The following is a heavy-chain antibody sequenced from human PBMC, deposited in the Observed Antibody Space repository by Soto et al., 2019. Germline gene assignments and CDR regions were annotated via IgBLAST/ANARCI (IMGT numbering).Heavy chain of an antibody. Sequence: QVQLVQSGAEVKKPGASVKVSCKASGYTFTRYDINWVRQATGQGLEWMGWMNPNSGNTAYAQKFLGRVTMTRNTSISTAYMELSSLRSEGTAVYYCARERTRGFDPWGQGTLVTVSS. CDR1: GYTFTRYD. CDR2: MNPNSGNT. V-gene: IGHV1-8*01. CDR3: ARERTRGFDP. J-gene: IGHJ5*02.